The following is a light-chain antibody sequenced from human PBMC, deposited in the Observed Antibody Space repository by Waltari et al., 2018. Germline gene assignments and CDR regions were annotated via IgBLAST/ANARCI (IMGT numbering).Light chain of an antibody. J-gene: IGLJ3*02. CDR2: EDS. V-gene: IGLV2-23*01. CDR3: CSYVRNVTWV. Sequence: QSALTQPASVSGSPGQSITPSCIGTSSDVGGYSIVSWYQQHPGKAPKPMIYEDSKRPAGVSNRLSGLKTGNTASLTISGLQAEDEADYYCCSYVRNVTWVFGGGTKLTVL. CDR1: SSDVGGYSI.